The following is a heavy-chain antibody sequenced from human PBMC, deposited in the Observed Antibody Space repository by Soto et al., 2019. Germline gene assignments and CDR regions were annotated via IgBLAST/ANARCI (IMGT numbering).Heavy chain of an antibody. Sequence: PGGSMRLSCEASGFTFSDYYRSWIRQAPGKGLEWISYISESSTYTNYADSVKGRFTISRDNAKNSLYLQMNSLRAEDTAVYYCARDQPGYSYGYGLGYWGQGTLVTVSS. CDR1: GFTFSDYY. V-gene: IGHV3-11*06. D-gene: IGHD5-18*01. CDR3: ARDQPGYSYGYGLGY. J-gene: IGHJ4*02. CDR2: ISESSTYT.